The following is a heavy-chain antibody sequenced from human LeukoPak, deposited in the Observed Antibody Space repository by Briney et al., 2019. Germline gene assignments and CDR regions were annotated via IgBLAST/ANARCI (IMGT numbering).Heavy chain of an antibody. CDR1: GGSFSGYY. CDR3: ARAKGYCSGGSCYGLSLDY. D-gene: IGHD2-15*01. CDR2: INHSGGT. V-gene: IGHV4-34*01. Sequence: SETLSLTCAVYGGSFSGYYWSWIRQPPGKGLEWIGEINHSGGTNYNPSLKSRVTISVDTSKNQFSLKLSSVTAADTAVYYCARAKGYCSGGSCYGLSLDYWGQGTLVTVSS. J-gene: IGHJ4*02.